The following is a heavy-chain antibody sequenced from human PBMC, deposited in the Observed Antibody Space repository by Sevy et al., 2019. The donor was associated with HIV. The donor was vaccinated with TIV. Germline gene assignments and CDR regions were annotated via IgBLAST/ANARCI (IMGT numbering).Heavy chain of an antibody. J-gene: IGHJ4*02. D-gene: IGHD2-2*01. Sequence: GGSLRLSCAASGFTFSDYYMSWIRQAPGKGLEWVSYISSSGSTIYYADSVKGRFTISRDNAKNSLYLQMNSLRAEDTAVYYCARIHSPAVVDVYFDYWGQGTLVTVSS. CDR1: GFTFSDYY. V-gene: IGHV3-11*01. CDR2: ISSSGSTI. CDR3: ARIHSPAVVDVYFDY.